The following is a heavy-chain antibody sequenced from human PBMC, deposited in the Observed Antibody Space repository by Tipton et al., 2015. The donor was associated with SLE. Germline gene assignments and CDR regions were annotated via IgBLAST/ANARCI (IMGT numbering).Heavy chain of an antibody. CDR3: ARGYYYYMDV. Sequence: TLSLTCTVSGGSISSYYWSWIRQPPGKGLEWIGDIYYSGSTNYNPSLKSRVTISIDTSKNHFSPKVNSVTAADTAVYYCARGYYYYMDVWGKGTTVTVSS. CDR1: GGSISSYY. J-gene: IGHJ6*03. CDR2: IYYSGST. V-gene: IGHV4-59*01.